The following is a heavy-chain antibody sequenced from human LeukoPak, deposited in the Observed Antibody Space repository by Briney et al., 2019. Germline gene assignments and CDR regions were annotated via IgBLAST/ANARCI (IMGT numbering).Heavy chain of an antibody. J-gene: IGHJ5*02. CDR3: ARAVLGYYYGSGSYYNWFDP. Sequence: SETLSLTCTVSGGSISSYYWSWIRQPPGRGLEWIGYIYYSESTNYNPSLKSRVTISVDTSKNQFSLKLSSVTAADTAVYYCARAVLGYYYGSGSYYNWFDPWGQGTLVTVSS. V-gene: IGHV4-59*01. CDR2: IYYSEST. D-gene: IGHD3-10*01. CDR1: GGSISSYY.